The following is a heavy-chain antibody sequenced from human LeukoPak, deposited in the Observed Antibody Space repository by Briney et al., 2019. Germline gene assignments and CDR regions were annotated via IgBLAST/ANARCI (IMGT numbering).Heavy chain of an antibody. J-gene: IGHJ4*02. Sequence: GGSLRLSCAASGFTVSSNYMSWVRQAPGKELEWVSVIYSGGSTYYADSVKGRFTISRDNSKNTLYLQMNSLRAEDTAVYYCARDRYYDSSGYYSPFDYWGQGTLVTVSS. CDR3: ARDRYYDSSGYYSPFDY. V-gene: IGHV3-66*02. CDR2: IYSGGST. D-gene: IGHD3-22*01. CDR1: GFTVSSNY.